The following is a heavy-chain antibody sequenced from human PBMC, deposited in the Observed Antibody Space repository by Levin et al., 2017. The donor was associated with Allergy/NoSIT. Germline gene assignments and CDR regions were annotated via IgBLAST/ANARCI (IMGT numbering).Heavy chain of an antibody. V-gene: IGHV3-74*01. CDR1: GFTFSAYW. D-gene: IGHD3-10*01. CDR2: IDSDGSRI. Sequence: GGSLRLSCEASGFTFSAYWIHWVRQAPGKGLVWVSRIDSDGSRIIYADSVKGRFTVSRDNGKNTVYLEMNSLRVEDTAVYYCARDLPGAFFDPWGQGTLVTVSS. J-gene: IGHJ5*02. CDR3: ARDLPGAFFDP.